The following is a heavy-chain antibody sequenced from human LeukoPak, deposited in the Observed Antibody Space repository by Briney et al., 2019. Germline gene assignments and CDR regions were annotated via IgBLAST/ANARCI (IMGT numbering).Heavy chain of an antibody. J-gene: IGHJ4*02. CDR1: GGSISSSSYY. CDR3: ARDYYDYVWGSYRHSDY. D-gene: IGHD3-16*02. V-gene: IGHV4-39*07. Sequence: PSETLSLTCTVSGGSISSSSYYWGWIRQPPGKGLEWIGSIYYSGSTYYNPSLKSRVTISVDTSKNQFSLKLSSVTAADTAVYYCARDYYDYVWGSYRHSDYWGQGTLVTVSS. CDR2: IYYSGST.